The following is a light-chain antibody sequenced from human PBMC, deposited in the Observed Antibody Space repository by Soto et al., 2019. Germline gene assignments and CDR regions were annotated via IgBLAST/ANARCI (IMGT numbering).Light chain of an antibody. CDR1: SSDVGNYNY. V-gene: IGLV2-14*01. Sequence: QSALTQLASVSGSPGQSITISCTGTSSDVGNYNYVSWYQQHPGKAPKLMIYDVSNRPSGVSNRFSGSKSGNTASLTISGLQAEDEANYYCSSYTSSNTLVFGGGTKLTVL. J-gene: IGLJ2*01. CDR3: SSYTSSNTLV. CDR2: DVS.